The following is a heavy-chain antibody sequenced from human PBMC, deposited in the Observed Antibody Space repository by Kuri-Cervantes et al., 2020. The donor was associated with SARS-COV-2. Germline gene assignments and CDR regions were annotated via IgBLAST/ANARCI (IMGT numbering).Heavy chain of an antibody. CDR2: ISGSGGYT. D-gene: IGHD2-8*01. CDR3: ARDRVGVHDS. J-gene: IGHJ4*02. V-gene: IGHV3-11*06. Sequence: GESLKISCVASGFSFSDYYMSWIRQAPGKGLEWVSYISGSGGYTNYADSVKGRFTISRDNAKNSVYLQMRSVRAEDTAVYYCARDRVGVHDSWGQGTLVTVSS. CDR1: GFSFSDYY.